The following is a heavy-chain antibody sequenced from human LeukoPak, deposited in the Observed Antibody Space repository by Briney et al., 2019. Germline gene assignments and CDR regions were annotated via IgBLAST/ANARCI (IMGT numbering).Heavy chain of an antibody. CDR3: ASESGSGSSAFDY. Sequence: SGGSLRLSCAASGFTFSDYYMSWIRQAPGKGLEWVSYISSSSSYTDYADSVKGRFTISRDNAKNSLYLQMNSLRAEDTAVYYCASESGSGSSAFDYWGQGTLVTVSS. CDR2: ISSSSSYT. V-gene: IGHV3-11*06. J-gene: IGHJ4*02. CDR1: GFTFSDYY. D-gene: IGHD3-10*01.